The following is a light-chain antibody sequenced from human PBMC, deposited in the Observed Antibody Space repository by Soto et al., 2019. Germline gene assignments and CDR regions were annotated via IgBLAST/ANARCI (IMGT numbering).Light chain of an antibody. J-gene: IGLJ2*01. V-gene: IGLV2-14*01. CDR1: SSDVGGYNY. CDR3: SSYTSSSTHVV. CDR2: DVS. Sequence: QSALTQPASVSGSPGQSITISCTGTSSDVGGYNYVSWYQQHPGKAPKLMIYDVSNRHSGVSDRFSGSKSGNTASLTISGLQAEDEADYYCSSYTSSSTHVVFGGGTQLTVL.